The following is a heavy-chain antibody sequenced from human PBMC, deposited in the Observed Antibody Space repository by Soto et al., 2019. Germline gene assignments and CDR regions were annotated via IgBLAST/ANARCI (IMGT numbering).Heavy chain of an antibody. V-gene: IGHV3-30-3*01. CDR2: ISNDGSNK. CDR3: ARGWGSGWYLDY. D-gene: IGHD6-19*01. J-gene: IGHJ4*02. Sequence: QKQLVESGGGVVQPGRSLRLSCAASRFTFSSYALHWVRQAPGKGLEWVSVISNDGSNKYYAESVKGRFTISRDNSKNTLYLQMNSLRAEDTAVYYCARGWGSGWYLDYWGQGTLVTVSS. CDR1: RFTFSSYA.